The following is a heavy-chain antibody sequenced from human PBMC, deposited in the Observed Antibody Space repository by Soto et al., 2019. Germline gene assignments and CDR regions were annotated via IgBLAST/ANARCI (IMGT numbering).Heavy chain of an antibody. D-gene: IGHD4-17*01. CDR2: IRSKAFGGTT. CDR1: GCILGDYA. J-gene: IGHJ4*02. V-gene: IGHV3-49*03. CDR3: SNREGPLDYRGNIFW. Sequence: GWSLRLCYAASGCILGDYAMSWFRQAPGKGLEWVGFIRSKAFGGTTEYAASVKGRFTVSRDDSKSIAYLQMSSLKTEDTAVDYCSNREGPLDYRGNIFWWCQGX.